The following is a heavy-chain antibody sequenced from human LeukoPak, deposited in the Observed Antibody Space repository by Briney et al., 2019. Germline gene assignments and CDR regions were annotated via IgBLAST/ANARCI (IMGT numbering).Heavy chain of an antibody. V-gene: IGHV3-21*01. CDR2: ISSSSTNI. Sequence: GGSLRLSCADSGFTFCRYSMNSVRHAPGGRGGWVSSISSSSTNIDYADSVKGRFTISRDNAKNSLYLQMNSLRAEDTAVYYCAGRGSYYYMDVWGRGTTVTVSS. J-gene: IGHJ6*03. CDR3: AGRGSYYYMDV. CDR1: GFTFCRYS.